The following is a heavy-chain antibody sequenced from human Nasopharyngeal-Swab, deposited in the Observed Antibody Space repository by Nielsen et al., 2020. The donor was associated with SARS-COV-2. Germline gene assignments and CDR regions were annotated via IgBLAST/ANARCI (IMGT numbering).Heavy chain of an antibody. CDR3: ARDNRGGTLPNWFDT. D-gene: IGHD3-10*01. V-gene: IGHV3-33*01. J-gene: IGHJ5*02. Sequence: GESLKISCAVSGFTFSSHGMHWVRQAPGKGLEWVAGIWYDGSETHYAGSVKGRITISRDNSKRMLYLQMDDLRDEDTAIYYCARDNRGGTLPNWFDTWGQGGLVTVSS. CDR2: IWYDGSET. CDR1: GFTFSSHG.